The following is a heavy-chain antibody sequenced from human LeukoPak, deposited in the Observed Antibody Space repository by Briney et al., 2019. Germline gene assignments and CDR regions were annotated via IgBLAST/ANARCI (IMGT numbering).Heavy chain of an antibody. CDR2: IYSGGST. J-gene: IGHJ6*02. Sequence: GGSLRLSCAASGFTVSSNYMSWVRQAPGKGLEWVSVIYSGGSTYYADSVKGRFTISRDNPKNTLYLQMNSLRAEDTAVYYCARDPVDKDYYYGMDAWGQGTTVTVSS. V-gene: IGHV3-66*01. CDR3: ARDPVDKDYYYGMDA. D-gene: IGHD3-22*01. CDR1: GFTVSSNY.